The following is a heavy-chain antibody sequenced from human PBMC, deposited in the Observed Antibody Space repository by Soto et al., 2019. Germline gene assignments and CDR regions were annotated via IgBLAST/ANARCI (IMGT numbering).Heavy chain of an antibody. CDR1: GASIAGSSY. J-gene: IGHJ4*02. D-gene: IGHD2-8*02. Sequence: SETLSLTCSVSGASIAGSSYWSWIRQPAGKGLEWIGRFSLSGTTNYSPSLRSRVTMSADVSKNQFSLRLTFVTAADTALYYCARGMTPPGAPAWYYFDSWGQGTLVTVSS. CDR3: ARGMTPPGAPAWYYFDS. V-gene: IGHV4-4*07. CDR2: FSLSGTT.